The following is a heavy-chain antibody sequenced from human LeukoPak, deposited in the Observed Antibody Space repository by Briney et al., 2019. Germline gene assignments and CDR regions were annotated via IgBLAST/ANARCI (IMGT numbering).Heavy chain of an antibody. Sequence: PSETLSLTCSVSGDSMRNKYGSWLRQPPGKGLEWLGYIYYSGSTNYNPSLKSRVTILVDTSKNQLSLKLSSVTAADTAVYYCARDGREEQWLAHYYYYYYMDVWGKGTTVTISS. V-gene: IGHV4-59*12. CDR2: IYYSGST. CDR1: GDSMRNKY. J-gene: IGHJ6*03. CDR3: ARDGREEQWLAHYYYYYYMDV. D-gene: IGHD6-19*01.